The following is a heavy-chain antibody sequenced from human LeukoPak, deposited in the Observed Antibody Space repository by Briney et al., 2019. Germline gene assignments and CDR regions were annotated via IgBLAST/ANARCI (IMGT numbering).Heavy chain of an antibody. Sequence: PGGSLRLSCAASRFPFSSYWMHWVRQAPGKGLVWVSRINGDGSITTYADSVKGRFTISRDNAKNMLYLQLDGLTAGDTAVYYCSRGLVGYYHDSSTYPDSWGQGTLVTVSS. V-gene: IGHV3-74*01. CDR1: RFPFSSYW. CDR2: INGDGSIT. CDR3: SRGLVGYYHDSSTYPDS. D-gene: IGHD3-22*01. J-gene: IGHJ4*02.